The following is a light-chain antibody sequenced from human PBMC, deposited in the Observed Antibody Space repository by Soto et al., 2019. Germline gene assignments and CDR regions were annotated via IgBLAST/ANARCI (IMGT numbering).Light chain of an antibody. Sequence: EMGMTQSPLSLPVTPGEAASISFRSSHSLLHSNGYNYLDWYLQKPGQSPQLLIYLGSYRASGVPDRFSGSGSGTDFTLKISRVEAEDVGVYYCMQALQTRTFGQGTKVDIK. CDR2: LGS. CDR1: HSLLHSNGYNY. J-gene: IGKJ1*01. CDR3: MQALQTRT. V-gene: IGKV2-28*01.